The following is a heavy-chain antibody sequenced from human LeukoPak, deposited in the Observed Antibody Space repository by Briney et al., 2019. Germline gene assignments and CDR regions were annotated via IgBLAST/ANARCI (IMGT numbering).Heavy chain of an antibody. CDR2: IYSSGSA. Sequence: SETLSLTCTVSGRSISGYYWSWVRQPAGKGLEWIGRIYSSGSANYNPSLKSRVTMSVDTSNNQFSLKLTSVSAADTAVYYCARDDDTGGYYYWGQGTLVTVSS. V-gene: IGHV4-4*07. D-gene: IGHD3-22*01. CDR1: GRSISGYY. J-gene: IGHJ4*02. CDR3: ARDDDTGGYYY.